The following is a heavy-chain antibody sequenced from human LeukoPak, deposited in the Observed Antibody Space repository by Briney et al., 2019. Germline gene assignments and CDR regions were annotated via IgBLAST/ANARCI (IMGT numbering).Heavy chain of an antibody. D-gene: IGHD6-19*01. CDR1: GFTFRSYA. CDR2: ISNSGVNT. V-gene: IGHV3-23*01. CDR3: AKRNSSGWYYFDY. J-gene: IGHJ4*02. Sequence: GGSLRLSCEASGFTFRSYAMSWVRQAPGKGLEWVSLISNSGVNTYYANSVKGRFTISRDNSKNTLYLQMNSLRDEDTAIYYCAKRNSSGWYYFDYWGREPWSPSPQ.